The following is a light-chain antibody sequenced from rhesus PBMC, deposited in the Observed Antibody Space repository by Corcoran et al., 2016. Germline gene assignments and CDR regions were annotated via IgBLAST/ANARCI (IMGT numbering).Light chain of an antibody. CDR2: YAS. Sequence: DIQMTQSPSSLSASVGDTVTITCRASQGINNHLSWYQQVPGKAPQPLIYYASRLKAGVPSRFSGRGSGTDYTLTISSLPPEDIATYYCQQFKNFPPTFGGGTKVEIK. J-gene: IGKJ4*01. CDR1: QGINNH. CDR3: QQFKNFPPT. V-gene: IGKV1-66*01.